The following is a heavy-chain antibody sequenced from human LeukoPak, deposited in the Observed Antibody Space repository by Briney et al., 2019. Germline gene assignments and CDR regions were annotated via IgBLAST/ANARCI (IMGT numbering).Heavy chain of an antibody. CDR1: GFTFSSYA. Sequence: GGSLGLSCAASGFTFSSYAMSWVRQAPGKGLEWVSAISGSGGSTYYADSVKGRFTISRDNSKNTLYLQMNSLRAEDTAVYYCARDPAQWLDFYFDYWGQGTLVTVSS. D-gene: IGHD6-19*01. V-gene: IGHV3-23*01. CDR3: ARDPAQWLDFYFDY. J-gene: IGHJ4*02. CDR2: ISGSGGST.